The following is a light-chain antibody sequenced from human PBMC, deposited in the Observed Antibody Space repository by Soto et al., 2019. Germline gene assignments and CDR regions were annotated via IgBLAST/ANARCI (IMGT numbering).Light chain of an antibody. CDR3: QQTYITPFP. CDR1: QSITDY. CDR2: AAS. V-gene: IGKV1-39*01. J-gene: IGKJ5*01. Sequence: DIQMTQSPSSLSASVGDRVTITCRASQSITDYLNWYQQKPGKAPKLLIYAASRLQSGVPSRFSASGSGTDFTLTISRLQPEDFATYFCQQTYITPFPFGQGTRLEIK.